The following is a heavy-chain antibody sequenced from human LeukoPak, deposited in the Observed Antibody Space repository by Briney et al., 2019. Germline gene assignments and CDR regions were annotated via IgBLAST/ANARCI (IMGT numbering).Heavy chain of an antibody. CDR1: GYTFISYY. V-gene: IGHV1-69*13. CDR3: ARDREAVAGHNWFDP. D-gene: IGHD6-19*01. Sequence: SVKVSCKASGYTFISYYIHWVRQVPGQGLEWMGGIIPIFGTANYAQKFQGRVTITADESTSTAYMELSSLRSEDTAVYYCARDREAVAGHNWFDPWGQGTLVTVSS. J-gene: IGHJ5*02. CDR2: IIPIFGTA.